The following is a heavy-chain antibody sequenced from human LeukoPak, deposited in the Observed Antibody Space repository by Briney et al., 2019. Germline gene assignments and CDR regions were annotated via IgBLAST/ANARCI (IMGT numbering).Heavy chain of an antibody. V-gene: IGHV3-20*04. CDR2: INWNGGST. CDR3: ARLKAAAGSNFDY. D-gene: IGHD6-13*01. J-gene: IGHJ4*02. CDR1: GFTFSHYG. Sequence: PGGSLRLSCAASGFTFSHYGMNWVRQAPGKGLEWVSGINWNGGSTSYADSVKGRFTISRDTAKNSLYLQMNSLRAEDTALYYCARLKAAAGSNFDYWGQGTLVTVSS.